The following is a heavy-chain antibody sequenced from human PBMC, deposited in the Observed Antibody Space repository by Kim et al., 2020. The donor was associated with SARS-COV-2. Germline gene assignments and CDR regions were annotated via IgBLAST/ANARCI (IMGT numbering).Heavy chain of an antibody. V-gene: IGHV3-30*18. CDR1: GFTFSSYG. CDR3: AKSPGVAVPGTPPGGYFDY. CDR2: ISYDGSNK. D-gene: IGHD6-19*01. Sequence: GGSLRLSCAASGFTFSSYGMHWVRQAPGKGLEWVAVISYDGSNKYYADSVKGRFTISRDNSKNTLSLQMNSLRAEDTAVYYCAKSPGVAVPGTPPGGYFDYWGQGTLVTVSS. J-gene: IGHJ4*02.